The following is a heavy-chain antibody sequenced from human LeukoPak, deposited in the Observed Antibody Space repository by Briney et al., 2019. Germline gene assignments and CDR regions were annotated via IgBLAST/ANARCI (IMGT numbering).Heavy chain of an antibody. CDR3: ARDPEQLGQKRFDY. CDR2: INPNSGGT. V-gene: IGHV1-2*02. D-gene: IGHD6-13*01. CDR1: GYTFTGYY. J-gene: IGHJ4*02. Sequence: VASVKVSCKASGYTFTGYYMHWVRQAPGQGLEWMGWINPNSGGTNYAQKFQGRVTMTRDTSISTAYMELSRLRSDDTAVYYCARDPEQLGQKRFDYWGQGTLVTVSS.